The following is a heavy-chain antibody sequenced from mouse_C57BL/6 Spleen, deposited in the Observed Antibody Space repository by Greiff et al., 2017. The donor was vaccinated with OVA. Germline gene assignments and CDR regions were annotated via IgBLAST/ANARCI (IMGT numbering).Heavy chain of an antibody. Sequence: EVQLVESGPGMVKPSQSLSLTCTVTGYSITSGYDWHWIRHFPGNKLEWMGYISYSGSTNYNPSLKSRISITHDTSKNHFFLKLNSVTTEDTATYYGARGGGVYYDDDEGFAYWGQGTLVTVSA. V-gene: IGHV3-1*01. CDR3: ARGGGVYYDDDEGFAY. CDR2: ISYSGST. CDR1: GYSITSGYD. D-gene: IGHD2-4*01. J-gene: IGHJ3*01.